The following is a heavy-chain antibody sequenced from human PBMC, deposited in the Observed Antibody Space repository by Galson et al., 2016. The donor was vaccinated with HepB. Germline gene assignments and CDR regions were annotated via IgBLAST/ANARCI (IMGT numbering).Heavy chain of an antibody. V-gene: IGHV1-24*01. CDR2: FDPEDGET. CDR1: EHTLTELF. CDR3: ATVGATEGGLYFDY. D-gene: IGHD1-26*01. Sequence: SVKVSCKVFEHTLTELFIHWVRQAPGIGLEWMGNFDPEDGETYSAQKFQGRVTMTEDTSTDTAYMELSSLRFEDTAVYYCATVGATEGGLYFDYWGQGTLVTVSS. J-gene: IGHJ4*02.